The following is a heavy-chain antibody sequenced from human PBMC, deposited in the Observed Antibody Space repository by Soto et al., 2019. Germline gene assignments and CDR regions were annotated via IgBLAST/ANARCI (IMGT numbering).Heavy chain of an antibody. D-gene: IGHD5-18*01. J-gene: IGHJ6*02. V-gene: IGHV1-18*01. CDR3: ARDVGWGTAMVIASLYYYYGMDV. CDR1: GYTFTSYG. Sequence: QVQLVQSGAEVKKPGASVKVSCKASGYTFTSYGISWVRQAPGQGLEWMGWISAYNGNTNYAQKLQGRVTMTTDTSTSTAYMELRSLRSDATAVYYCARDVGWGTAMVIASLYYYYGMDVWGQGTTVTVSS. CDR2: ISAYNGNT.